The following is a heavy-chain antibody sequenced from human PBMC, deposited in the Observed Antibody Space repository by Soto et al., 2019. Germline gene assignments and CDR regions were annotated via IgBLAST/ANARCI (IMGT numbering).Heavy chain of an antibody. D-gene: IGHD3-22*01. J-gene: IGHJ5*02. V-gene: IGHV2-5*01. CDR1: GFSLSAYGVR. CDR2: IHWNDDK. Sequence: SGPTLVNPTQTLTLTCSFSGFSLSAYGVRVIWFRQPPGETLEWLALIHWNDDKRYSPYLKSRLTITKDTSKNQVVLTLTNLDPLDTGTYFCAHSKDSSGFLTSWGQGILVTVSS. CDR3: AHSKDSSGFLTS.